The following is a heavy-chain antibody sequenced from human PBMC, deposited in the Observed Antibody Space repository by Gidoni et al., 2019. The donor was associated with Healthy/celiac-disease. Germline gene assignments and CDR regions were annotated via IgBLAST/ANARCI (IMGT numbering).Heavy chain of an antibody. J-gene: IGHJ4*02. CDR3: ASKWELLREDY. CDR2: ISSSSSYI. V-gene: IGHV3-21*01. Sequence: EVQLVEAGGGLVKPGGALRLYCGASGFTFSSYSMNWVRQAPGKGLECVSSISSSSSYIYYADSVKGRFTISRDNAKNSLYLQMNSLRAEDTAVYYCASKWELLREDYWGQGTLVTVSS. D-gene: IGHD1-26*01. CDR1: GFTFSSYS.